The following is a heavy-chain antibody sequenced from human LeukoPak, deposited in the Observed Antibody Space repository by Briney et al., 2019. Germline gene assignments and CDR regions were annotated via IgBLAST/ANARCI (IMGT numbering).Heavy chain of an antibody. V-gene: IGHV3-7*05. Sequence: GGSLRLSCAASGFTYRNYWMSWVRQAPGKGLEWVANIKHDGSEKYYVDSVKGRFTISRDNAKNSLYLQMNSLRAEDTAVYYCTRRGGNGMDVWGQGTTVTVSS. J-gene: IGHJ6*02. CDR1: GFTYRNYW. CDR2: IKHDGSEK. CDR3: TRRGGNGMDV. D-gene: IGHD1-1*01.